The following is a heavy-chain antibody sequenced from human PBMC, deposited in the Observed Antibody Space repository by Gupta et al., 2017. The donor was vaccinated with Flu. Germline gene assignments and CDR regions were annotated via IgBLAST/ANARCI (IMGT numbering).Heavy chain of an antibody. Sequence: EVQLVESGGDLVQPGGSLRLSCAASGFSFSSYWIHWVRQAPGKGLEWVSRINGDGRSINYADSVKGRFTTSRDNAKNTLYLQMNSLRAEDTAVYYCSRLNEADDLWGHGTLVTVSS. CDR3: SRLNEADDL. CDR2: INGDGRSI. V-gene: IGHV3-74*01. J-gene: IGHJ5*02. CDR1: GFSFSSYW. D-gene: IGHD6-13*01.